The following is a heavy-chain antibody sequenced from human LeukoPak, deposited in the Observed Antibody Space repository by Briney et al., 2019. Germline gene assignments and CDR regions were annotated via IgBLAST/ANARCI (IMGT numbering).Heavy chain of an antibody. CDR2: LSSSSTYV. Sequence: GGSLRLSCAASGFTFSTYSMNWVRQAPGKGLEWVSSLSSSSTYVYYADSVKGRFTISRDNAKNSLYLQMNSLRAEDTAVYYCARVRCSGGGCFHNFDYWGQGSLVTVSS. CDR1: GFTFSTYS. J-gene: IGHJ4*02. D-gene: IGHD2-15*01. CDR3: ARVRCSGGGCFHNFDY. V-gene: IGHV3-21*01.